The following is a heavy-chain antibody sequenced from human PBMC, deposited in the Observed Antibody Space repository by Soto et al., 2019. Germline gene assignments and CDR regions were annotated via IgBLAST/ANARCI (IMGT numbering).Heavy chain of an antibody. V-gene: IGHV4-4*02. J-gene: IGHJ4*02. CDR1: GGAISSSNW. Sequence: QVQLQESGPGLVKPSGTLSLTCAVSGGAISSSNWWSWVRQPPGKGLEWIGEIYHSGSTNYNPSLKSRVTIPVDKTIRQFSLKLSSVAAADTAVYYCARGTFDYWGQGTLVTVSS. CDR3: ARGTFDY. CDR2: IYHSGST.